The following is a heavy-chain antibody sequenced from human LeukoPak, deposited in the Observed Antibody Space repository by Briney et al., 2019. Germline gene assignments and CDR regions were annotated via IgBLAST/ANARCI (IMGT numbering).Heavy chain of an antibody. D-gene: IGHD3-9*01. Sequence: ASVKVSCKASGGTFSSYAISWVRQAPGQGLEWMGRIIPILGIANYAQKFQGRVTITADKSTSTAYMELSSLRSEDKPVYYCAEALGYDIYTCYSNYYYYYGMDVWGQGTTVTVTS. CDR3: AEALGYDIYTCYSNYYYYYGMDV. J-gene: IGHJ6*02. CDR2: IIPILGIA. V-gene: IGHV1-69*04. CDR1: GGTFSSYA.